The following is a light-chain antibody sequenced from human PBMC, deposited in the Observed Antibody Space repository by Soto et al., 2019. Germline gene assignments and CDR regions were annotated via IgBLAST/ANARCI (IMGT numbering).Light chain of an antibody. CDR3: QHYNYWPPKT. Sequence: EIVMTQSPATLSVSPGEITTLSFRASQSFGNNLAWYQQKPGQAPRLLIYGAYTRATGIPARFSGSGSGTDFTLTISSLQSEDFAVYYCQHYNYWPPKTFGQGTKVDIK. CDR2: GAY. J-gene: IGKJ1*01. V-gene: IGKV3-15*01. CDR1: QSFGNN.